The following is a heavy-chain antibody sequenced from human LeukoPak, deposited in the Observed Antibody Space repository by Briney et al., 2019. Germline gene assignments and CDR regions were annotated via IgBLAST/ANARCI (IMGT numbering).Heavy chain of an antibody. CDR1: GGSFSGYY. V-gene: IGHV4-34*01. CDR2: INHSGST. J-gene: IGHJ5*02. CDR3: ARGRRRGYCSSTSCRKNWFDP. D-gene: IGHD2-2*01. Sequence: SETLSLTCAVYGGSFSGYYWSWIRQPPGKGLEWIGEINHSGSTNYNPSLKSRVTISVDTSKNQFSLKLSSVTAADTAVYHCARGRRRGYCSSTSCRKNWFDPWGQGTLVTVSS.